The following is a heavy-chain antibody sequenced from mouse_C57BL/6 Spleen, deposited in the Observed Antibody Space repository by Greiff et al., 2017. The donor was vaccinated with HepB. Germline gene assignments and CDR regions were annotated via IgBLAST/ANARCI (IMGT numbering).Heavy chain of an antibody. Sequence: EVKLEESGGGLVKPGGSLKLSCAASGFTFSSYAMSWVRQTPENRLEWVATISDGGSYTYYPDNVKGRFTISRDNAKNNLYLQMSHLKSEDTAMYYCARQLTGTHYFDYWGQGTTLTVSS. CDR2: ISDGGSYT. CDR1: GFTFSSYA. D-gene: IGHD4-1*01. J-gene: IGHJ2*01. V-gene: IGHV5-4*03. CDR3: ARQLTGTHYFDY.